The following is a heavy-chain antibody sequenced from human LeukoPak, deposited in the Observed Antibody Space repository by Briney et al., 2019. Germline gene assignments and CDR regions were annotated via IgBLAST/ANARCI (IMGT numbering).Heavy chain of an antibody. V-gene: IGHV4-39*07. CDR1: GVSISSGSNY. CDR2: IYSSGST. CDR3: ARSDGYGLIGI. Sequence: SETLSLTCSVSGVSISSGSNYWGWIRQPPVKTLEWIGSIYSSGSTYYNPSLKSRVIILFDTAKNHFSLNLSSVTAAGTAVYYCARSDGYGLIGIWGQGTMVTVSS. D-gene: IGHD3-10*01. J-gene: IGHJ3*02.